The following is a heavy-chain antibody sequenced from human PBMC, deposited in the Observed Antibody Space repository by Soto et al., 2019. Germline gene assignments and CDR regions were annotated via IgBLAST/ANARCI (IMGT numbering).Heavy chain of an antibody. Sequence: GGSLRLSCAASGFTFSSYGMHWVRQAPGKGLGWVAVIWYDGSNKYYADSVKGRFTISRDNSKNTLYLQMNSLRAEDTAVYYCARDQTRRYCSGGSCRGWFDPWGQGTLVTVSS. V-gene: IGHV3-33*01. CDR2: IWYDGSNK. CDR1: GFTFSSYG. CDR3: ARDQTRRYCSGGSCRGWFDP. D-gene: IGHD2-15*01. J-gene: IGHJ5*02.